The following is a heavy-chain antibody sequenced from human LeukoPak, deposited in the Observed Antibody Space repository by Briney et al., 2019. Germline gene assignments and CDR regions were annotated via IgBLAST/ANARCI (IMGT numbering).Heavy chain of an antibody. CDR1: GFTASSNY. CDR2: ISGSGGST. J-gene: IGHJ4*02. D-gene: IGHD4-11*01. CDR3: AKATHTVTTYSVDY. Sequence: PGGSLRPSCAASGFTASSNYMSWVRQAPGKGLEWVSAISGSGGSTYYADSVKGRFTISGDNSKNTLYLQMNSLRAEDTAVYYCAKATHTVTTYSVDYWGQGTLVTVSS. V-gene: IGHV3-23*01.